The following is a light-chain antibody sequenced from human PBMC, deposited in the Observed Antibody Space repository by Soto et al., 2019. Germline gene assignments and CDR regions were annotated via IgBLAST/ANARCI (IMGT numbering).Light chain of an antibody. J-gene: IGKJ1*01. V-gene: IGKV3-11*01. Sequence: ETVMTQSPATLSVSPGERATLSCRASQSISSNLAWFQQKPGQAPRLLIYAASTRATGIPARFSGSGSGTDFTLTISSLEPEDFAVYYCQQRSNWPPRTFGQGTKVDIK. CDR3: QQRSNWPPRT. CDR1: QSISSN. CDR2: AAS.